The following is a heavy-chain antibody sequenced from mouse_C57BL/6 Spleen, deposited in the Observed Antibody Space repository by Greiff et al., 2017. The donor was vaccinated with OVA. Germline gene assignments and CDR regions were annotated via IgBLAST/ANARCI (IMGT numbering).Heavy chain of an antibody. D-gene: IGHD2-2*01. CDR3: ARGGLRRDAMDY. V-gene: IGHV1-82*01. Sequence: QVQLKQSGPELVKPGASVKISCKASGYAFSSSWMNWVKQRPGQGLEWIGRIYPGDGDTNYNGKFKGKATLTADKSSSTAYMQLSSLTSEDSAVYFCARGGLRRDAMDYWGQGTSVTVSS. CDR1: GYAFSSSW. J-gene: IGHJ4*01. CDR2: IYPGDGDT.